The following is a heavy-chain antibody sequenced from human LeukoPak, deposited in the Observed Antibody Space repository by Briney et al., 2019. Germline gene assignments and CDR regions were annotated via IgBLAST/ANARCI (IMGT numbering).Heavy chain of an antibody. D-gene: IGHD6-19*01. V-gene: IGHV3-9*01. Sequence: GGSLRLSCAASGFTFDDYVMHWVRHAPGKGLEWVSGISWNSGSIGYADSVKGRFTISRDNAKNSLYLQMNSLRAEDTALYYCAKDMGAVAAPLCGFNYWGQGTLVTVSS. CDR2: ISWNSGSI. CDR3: AKDMGAVAAPLCGFNY. J-gene: IGHJ4*02. CDR1: GFTFDDYV.